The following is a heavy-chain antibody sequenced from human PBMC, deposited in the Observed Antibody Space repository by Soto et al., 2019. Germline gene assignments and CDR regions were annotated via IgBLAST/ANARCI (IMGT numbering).Heavy chain of an antibody. CDR3: ARVSPMVRGVPNPMDV. J-gene: IGHJ6*02. CDR1: GFTFSSYW. Sequence: EVQLVESGGGVVQPGGSLRLSCAASGFTFSSYWMHWVRQAPGKGLVWVSRINSDGSTSSTTYADSVKGRFTISRDNAKNTRYLQMNSLRAEDTAVYYCARVSPMVRGVPNPMDVWGQGTTVTVSS. V-gene: IGHV3-74*01. CDR2: INSDGSTSST. D-gene: IGHD3-10*01.